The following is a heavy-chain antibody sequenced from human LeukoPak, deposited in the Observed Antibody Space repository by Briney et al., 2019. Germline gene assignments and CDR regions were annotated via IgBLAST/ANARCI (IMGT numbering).Heavy chain of an antibody. V-gene: IGHV1-69*01. D-gene: IGHD1-14*01. J-gene: IGHJ4*02. CDR3: AREQSNHHHNDPAVPYFDY. Sequence: GSSVKVSCKASGGPFSSYAISWVRPAPGQGLEWMGGIIPIFGTANYPQKFQGRVTITADESTSTAYMELSSLRSEDTAVYYCAREQSNHHHNDPAVPYFDYWGQGTLVTVSS. CDR1: GGPFSSYA. CDR2: IIPIFGTA.